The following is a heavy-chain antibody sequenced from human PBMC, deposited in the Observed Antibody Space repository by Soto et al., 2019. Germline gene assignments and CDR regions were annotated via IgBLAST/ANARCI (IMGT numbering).Heavy chain of an antibody. CDR2: ISYDGSNK. Sequence: HGGSLRLSCAASGFTFSSYAMHWVRQAPGKGLEWVAVISYDGSNKYYADSVKGRFTISRDNSKNTLYLQMNSLRAEDTAVYYCARDKIRMDYYDSSGYYDAFDIWGQGTMVTVSS. D-gene: IGHD3-22*01. V-gene: IGHV3-30*04. CDR1: GFTFSSYA. J-gene: IGHJ3*02. CDR3: ARDKIRMDYYDSSGYYDAFDI.